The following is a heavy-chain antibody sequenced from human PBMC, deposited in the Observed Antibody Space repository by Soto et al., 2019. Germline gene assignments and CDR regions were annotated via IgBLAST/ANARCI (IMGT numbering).Heavy chain of an antibody. J-gene: IGHJ2*01. Sequence: QVQLQESGPGLVKPSQTLSLTCTVSGGSISSGGYYWSWIRQHPGKGLEWIGYIYYSGSTYYNPSLKSRVTIPVDTSKNQFSLKLSSVTAADTAVYYCARQYYYDSSGRNWYFDLWGRGTLVTVSS. CDR2: IYYSGST. CDR3: ARQYYYDSSGRNWYFDL. D-gene: IGHD3-22*01. CDR1: GGSISSGGYY. V-gene: IGHV4-31*03.